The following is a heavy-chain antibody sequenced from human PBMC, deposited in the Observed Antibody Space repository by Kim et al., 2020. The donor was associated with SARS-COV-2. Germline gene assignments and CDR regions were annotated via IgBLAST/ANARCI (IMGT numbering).Heavy chain of an antibody. CDR1: GFTFISYA. Sequence: GGSLRLSCAASGFTFISYAMSWVRQAPGKGLEWVSAISGSGGSTYYADSVKGRFTISRDNSKNTLYLQMNSLRAEDTAVYYCANMSSSWFFDYWGQETLVTVSS. V-gene: IGHV3-23*01. CDR3: ANMSSSWFFDY. CDR2: ISGSGGST. D-gene: IGHD6-13*01. J-gene: IGHJ4*02.